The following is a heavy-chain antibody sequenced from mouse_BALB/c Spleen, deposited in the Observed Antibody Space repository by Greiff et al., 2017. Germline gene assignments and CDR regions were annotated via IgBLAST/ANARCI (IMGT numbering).Heavy chain of an antibody. CDR2: IWGDGST. CDR3: ARDYHYYGLDY. J-gene: IGHJ2*01. D-gene: IGHD1-2*01. Sequence: QVQLQQSGPGLVAPSQSLSITCTVSGFSLTGYGVNWVRQPPGKGLEWLGMIWGDGSTDYNSALKSRLSISKDNSKSQVFLNMNSLQTDDTARYYCARDYHYYGLDYWGQGTTLTVSS. V-gene: IGHV2-6-7*01. CDR1: GFSLTGYG.